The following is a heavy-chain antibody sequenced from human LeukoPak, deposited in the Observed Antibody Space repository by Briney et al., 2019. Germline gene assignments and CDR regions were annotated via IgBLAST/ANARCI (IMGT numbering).Heavy chain of an antibody. CDR1: GGSISSGNYY. J-gene: IGHJ5*01. V-gene: IGHV4-31*03. D-gene: IGHD3-10*01. CDR3: ASYGSGSYRFDS. Sequence: SETLSLTCTVSGGSISSGNYYWSWIRQHPGKGLEWIGYIHHSGSTYYNPSLKSRVIISVDTSKNQFSLKLNSVTAADTAVYYCASYGSGSYRFDSWGQGTLVTVSS. CDR2: IHHSGST.